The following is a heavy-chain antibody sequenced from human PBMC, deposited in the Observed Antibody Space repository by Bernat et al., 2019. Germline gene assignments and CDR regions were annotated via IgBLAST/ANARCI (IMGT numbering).Heavy chain of an antibody. CDR2: LSGSGGST. CDR3: AKYGEGDFSGSYWGHYYYYGMDV. CDR1: GFTFSSYA. Sequence: EVQLLESGGGLVQPGGSLRLSCAASGFTFSSYAMSWVRQAPGKGLEWVSALSGSGGSTYYADSVKGRFTISRDNSKNTLYLQMNSLRAEDTAVYYCAKYGEGDFSGSYWGHYYYYGMDVWGQGTTVTVSS. D-gene: IGHD1-26*01. J-gene: IGHJ6*02. V-gene: IGHV3-23*01.